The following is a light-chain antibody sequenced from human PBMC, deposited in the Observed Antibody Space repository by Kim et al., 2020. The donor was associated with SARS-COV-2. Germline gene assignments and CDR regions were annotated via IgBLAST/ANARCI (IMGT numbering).Light chain of an antibody. Sequence: EIVMTQSPATLSVSPGERAILSCRASQSVSSNLAWYQKKPGQAPRLVIYGASTRAAGVAARFSGSGSGAEFTLTISNLQPEDCAVYYCQQYNKWMYTFGQGTKLEI. CDR2: GAS. CDR3: QQYNKWMYT. J-gene: IGKJ2*01. CDR1: QSVSSN. V-gene: IGKV3D-15*01.